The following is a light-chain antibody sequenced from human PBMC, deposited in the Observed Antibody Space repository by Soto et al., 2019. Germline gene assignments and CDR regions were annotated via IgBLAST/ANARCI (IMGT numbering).Light chain of an antibody. Sequence: EVVLTQSPGTLSLSPGERATLSCRASQSVSNNYFAWYQQKPGQAPRLLIFGSSDRATGIPDRFSGSGSGTDVTLTISRLEPEDFAVDSCQQYGSSPPYTFGQGTKLEIK. CDR3: QQYGSSPPYT. J-gene: IGKJ2*01. CDR2: GSS. V-gene: IGKV3-20*01. CDR1: QSVSNNY.